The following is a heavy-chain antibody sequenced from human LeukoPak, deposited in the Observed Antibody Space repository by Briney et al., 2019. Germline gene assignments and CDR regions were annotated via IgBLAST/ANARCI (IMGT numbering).Heavy chain of an antibody. D-gene: IGHD2-21*01. CDR1: GFTFSSYW. CDR2: IKQDGSNK. J-gene: IGHJ4*02. CDR3: ARSLWPEDF. Sequence: PGGSLRLSCAASGFTFSSYWISWVRQAPGKGLEWVANIKQDGSNKYYADSVKGRFTISRDNSKNTLYLQMNSLRVEDTAVYYCARSLWPEDFWGQGTLVTVSS. V-gene: IGHV3-7*01.